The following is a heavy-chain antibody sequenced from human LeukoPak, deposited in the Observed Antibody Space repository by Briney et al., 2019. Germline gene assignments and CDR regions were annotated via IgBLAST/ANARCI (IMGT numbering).Heavy chain of an antibody. Sequence: PGGSLRLSCAASGFTFSSYGMHWVRQAPGKGLEWVAVISYDGSNKYYADSVKGRFTISRDNSKNTLYLQMNSLRAEDTAVYYCARAHRFGDYVRYYYYGMDVWGQGTTVTVSS. CDR2: ISYDGSNK. J-gene: IGHJ6*02. CDR1: GFTFSSYG. V-gene: IGHV3-30*19. CDR3: ARAHRFGDYVRYYYYGMDV. D-gene: IGHD4-17*01.